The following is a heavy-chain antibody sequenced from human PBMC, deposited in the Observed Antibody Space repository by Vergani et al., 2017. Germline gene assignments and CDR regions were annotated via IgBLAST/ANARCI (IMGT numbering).Heavy chain of an antibody. Sequence: EVQLVESGGGLVQPGGSLRLSCAASGFTFSSYWMSWVRQVPGKGLEWVANIKQDGSEKYYVDSVKGRFTISRDNAKNSLYLQMNSLRAEDTAVYYCARGKRVRKGGDKRLPFDYWGQGTLVTVSS. CDR3: ARGKRVRKGGDKRLPFDY. CDR2: IKQDGSEK. D-gene: IGHD4-17*01. CDR1: GFTFSSYW. V-gene: IGHV3-7*01. J-gene: IGHJ4*02.